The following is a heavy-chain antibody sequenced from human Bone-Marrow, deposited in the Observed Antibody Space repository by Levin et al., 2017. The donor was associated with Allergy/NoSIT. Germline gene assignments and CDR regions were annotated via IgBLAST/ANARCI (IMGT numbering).Heavy chain of an antibody. Sequence: GESLKISCAASGFTFSTYAMDWVRQAPGKGLEWVAVISSDGSNGYYADSVKGRFTVSRDNSMNTLYLQMNSLKNEDTAVYYCVRDTYGSSWNPFSFWGQGTLVTVSS. J-gene: IGHJ4*02. CDR3: VRDTYGSSWNPFSF. CDR2: ISSDGSNG. V-gene: IGHV3-30-3*01. D-gene: IGHD6-13*01. CDR1: GFTFSTYA.